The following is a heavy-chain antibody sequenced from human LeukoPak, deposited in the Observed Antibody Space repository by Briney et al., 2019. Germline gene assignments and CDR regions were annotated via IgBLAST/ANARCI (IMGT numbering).Heavy chain of an antibody. CDR1: GGTFSSYA. CDR2: IIPIFGAA. J-gene: IGHJ4*02. D-gene: IGHD2-2*02. Sequence: ASVKVSCKASGGTFSSYAISWVRQAPGQGLEWMGGIIPIFGAANYAQKFQGRVTITTDESTSTAYMELSSLRSEDTAVYYCARVGVYCSSTSCYKPSYYFDYWGQGTLVTVSS. CDR3: ARVGVYCSSTSCYKPSYYFDY. V-gene: IGHV1-69*05.